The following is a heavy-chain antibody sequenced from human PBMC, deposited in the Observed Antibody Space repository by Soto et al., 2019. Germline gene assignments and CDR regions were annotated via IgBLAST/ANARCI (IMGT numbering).Heavy chain of an antibody. CDR1: GYTFSGYY. D-gene: IGHD3-10*01. CDR2: INPNSGGT. V-gene: IGHV1-2*04. J-gene: IGHJ3*02. CDR3: ARDADKIETTYYKGAFDI. Sequence: ASVKVSCKASGYTFSGYYIHWVRQAPGQGLEWMAWINPNSGGTNYAQKFEGWVTMTRDTSISTAYMELGRLRSDDTAVYYCARDADKIETTYYKGAFDIWGQGTTVTVSS.